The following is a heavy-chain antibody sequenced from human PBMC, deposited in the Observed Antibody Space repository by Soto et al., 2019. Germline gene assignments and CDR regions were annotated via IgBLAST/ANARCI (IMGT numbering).Heavy chain of an antibody. CDR2: TYYRSKWYN. Sequence: SQTLSLTCAISGDSVSSNSAAWNWIRQSPSRGLEWLGRTYYRSKWYNDYAVSVKSRITISPDTSKNQFSLQLNSVTPEDTAVYYCARSSPRYRPRVSYWFDPWGQGPLVTVSS. CDR1: GDSVSSNSAA. J-gene: IGHJ5*02. D-gene: IGHD3-16*02. CDR3: ARSSPRYRPRVSYWFDP. V-gene: IGHV6-1*01.